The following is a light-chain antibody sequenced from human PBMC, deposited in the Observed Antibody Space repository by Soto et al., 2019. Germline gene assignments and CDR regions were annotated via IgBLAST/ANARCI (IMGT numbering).Light chain of an antibody. J-gene: IGLJ2*01. CDR3: QSHDSTFVI. CDR1: RSNIGAGYD. V-gene: IGLV1-40*01. CDR2: GNS. Sequence: QSVLTQPPSVSGAPGQRVTISCTGSRSNIGAGYDVQWYLQLPGTAPKLLIYGNSNRPSGVPDRFSGSKSGTSASLAITGLQPEDEAHYYCQSHDSTFVIFGGGTKVTVL.